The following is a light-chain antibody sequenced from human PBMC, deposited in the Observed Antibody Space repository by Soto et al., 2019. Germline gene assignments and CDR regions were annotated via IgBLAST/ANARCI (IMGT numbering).Light chain of an antibody. J-gene: IGLJ3*02. Sequence: QSVLTQPPSASGTPGQRVTISCSGSSSNIGSNTVNWYQQLPGTAPKLLLYTNNQRPSGVPDRFSGSTSGTSASLAISGLLTEDEADYYCAPWDDSLNGWVFGGGTKVTVL. CDR1: SSNIGSNT. CDR3: APWDDSLNGWV. CDR2: TNN. V-gene: IGLV1-44*01.